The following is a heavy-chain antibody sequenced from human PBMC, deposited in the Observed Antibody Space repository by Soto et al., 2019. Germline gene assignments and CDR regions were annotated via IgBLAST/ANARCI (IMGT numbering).Heavy chain of an antibody. CDR3: ARHPPGQNPTFDY. CDR2: ISNSGGTT. V-gene: IGHV3-23*01. CDR1: GFTFSNYG. J-gene: IGHJ4*02. Sequence: GGSLRLSCAASGFTFSNYGMTWVRQAPGKGLEWVSTISNSGGTTYYADSVKGRLTISRDNSKNTVDLQMNSLRAEDTAVYYCARHPPGQNPTFDYWGQGTLVTVSS. D-gene: IGHD3-10*01.